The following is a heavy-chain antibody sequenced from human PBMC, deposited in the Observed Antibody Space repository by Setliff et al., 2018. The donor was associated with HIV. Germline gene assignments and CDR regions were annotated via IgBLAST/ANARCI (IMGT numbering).Heavy chain of an antibody. D-gene: IGHD3-22*01. CDR1: GNVFSTSW. Sequence: GESLKISCQGSGNVFSTSWIGWVRQMPGKGLEWMGIISPADSDTRYSPSFQGQVTISADKSINTAYLQWYSLKASDTAIYYCARHHDSSGYFYDSKFYFDYWGQGTLVTVSS. V-gene: IGHV5-51*01. CDR3: ARHHDSSGYFYDSKFYFDY. J-gene: IGHJ4*02. CDR2: ISPADSDT.